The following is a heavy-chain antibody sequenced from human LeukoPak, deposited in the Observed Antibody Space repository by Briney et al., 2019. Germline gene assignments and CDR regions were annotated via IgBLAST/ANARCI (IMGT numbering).Heavy chain of an antibody. CDR1: GFTFSDNY. V-gene: IGHV3-11*06. CDR3: ARVFDIKGYFDY. Sequence: GGSLRLSCAASGFTFSDNYKSWIRQAPGQGQERDSYISSSSSYTNYADSLKGRFTISRDNAKNSLYLQMNSLRAEDTAVYYCARVFDIKGYFDYWGQGTLVTVSS. CDR2: ISSSSSYT. D-gene: IGHD5-12*01. J-gene: IGHJ4*02.